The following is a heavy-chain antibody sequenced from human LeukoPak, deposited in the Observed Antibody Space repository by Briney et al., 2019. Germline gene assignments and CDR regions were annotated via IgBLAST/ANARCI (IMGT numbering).Heavy chain of an antibody. CDR2: IYYSGST. Sequence: SSETLSLTCTVSGGSISSSSHYWGWIRQPPGKGLEWIGSIYYSGSTYYNPSLKSRVTISVYTSKNQFSLKLSSVTAADTAVYYCARLKYYYDSSGYRAEYFQHWGQGTLVTVSS. J-gene: IGHJ1*01. V-gene: IGHV4-39*07. D-gene: IGHD3-22*01. CDR3: ARLKYYYDSSGYRAEYFQH. CDR1: GGSISSSSHY.